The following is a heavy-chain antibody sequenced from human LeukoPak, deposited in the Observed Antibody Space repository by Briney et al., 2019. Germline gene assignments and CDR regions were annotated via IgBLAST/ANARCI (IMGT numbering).Heavy chain of an antibody. Sequence: GGSLRLSFAASGFPFSTYSMNWVRQAPGKGLEWVSSISSSSSFTYYADSVKGRFTISRDNAKNSLYLEMHSLRAEDTALYYCARSVYCGGDCPFDDWGQGTLVTVSS. D-gene: IGHD2-21*01. V-gene: IGHV3-21*01. J-gene: IGHJ4*02. CDR3: ARSVYCGGDCPFDD. CDR1: GFPFSTYS. CDR2: ISSSSSFT.